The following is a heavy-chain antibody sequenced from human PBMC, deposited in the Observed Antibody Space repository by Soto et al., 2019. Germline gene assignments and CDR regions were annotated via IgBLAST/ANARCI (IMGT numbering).Heavy chain of an antibody. CDR3: GERSGYYDY. V-gene: IGHV3-7*05. J-gene: IGHJ4*02. CDR1: GFTFSSYW. CDR2: VKNDGSQT. Sequence: PGGSLRLSCAASGFTFSSYWMSWVRQAPGKGLEWVATVKNDGSQTNYVDSVKGRFSISRDNSKNTLYLQMNSLRAEDTAVYYCGERSGYYDYWGQGTLVTVSS. D-gene: IGHD3-22*01.